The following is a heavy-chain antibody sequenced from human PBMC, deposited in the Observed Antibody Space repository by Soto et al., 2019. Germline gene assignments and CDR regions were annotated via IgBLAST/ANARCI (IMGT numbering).Heavy chain of an antibody. J-gene: IGHJ4*02. CDR2: IYYSGST. CDR1: GGSVSSGSYY. V-gene: IGHV4-61*01. Sequence: QVQLQESGPGLVKPSETLSLTCTVSGGSVSSGSYYWSWIRQPPGKGLEWIGYIYYSGSTNYNPSLKSRVTISVDTSKNQFSLKLSSVTAADTAVYYCARVSVAYYYDSSGYQYYFDYWGQGTLSPSPQ. CDR3: ARVSVAYYYDSSGYQYYFDY. D-gene: IGHD3-22*01.